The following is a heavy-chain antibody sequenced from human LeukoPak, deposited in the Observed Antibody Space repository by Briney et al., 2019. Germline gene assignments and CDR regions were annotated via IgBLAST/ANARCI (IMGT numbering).Heavy chain of an antibody. J-gene: IGHJ4*02. D-gene: IGHD2-2*01. Sequence: ASVRVSCKASTYTFTGYYINWVRQAPGQGPEWMGWMNPNSGGTSFAQKFQGRVTMTRDTSISTAYMELSRLRSDDTAAYYCARRHIDCSTTTCYVDCWGQGTLVTVSS. CDR3: ARRHIDCSTTTCYVDC. CDR1: TYTFTGYY. CDR2: MNPNSGGT. V-gene: IGHV1-2*02.